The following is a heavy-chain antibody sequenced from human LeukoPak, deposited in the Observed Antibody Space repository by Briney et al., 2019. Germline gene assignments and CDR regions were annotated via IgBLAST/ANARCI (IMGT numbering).Heavy chain of an antibody. CDR2: TYSDGNT. CDR1: GFTVSSNY. CDR3: ARDPFSLTVAGGPPIDY. Sequence: GGSPRLSRAASGFTVSSNYISWVRQAPGKGLEWVSITYSDGNTNDADSVNGRFTISRDNAKNSLYLQMNSLRAEDTAVYYCARDPFSLTVAGGPPIDYWGQGTLVTVSS. V-gene: IGHV3-53*01. D-gene: IGHD6-19*01. J-gene: IGHJ4*02.